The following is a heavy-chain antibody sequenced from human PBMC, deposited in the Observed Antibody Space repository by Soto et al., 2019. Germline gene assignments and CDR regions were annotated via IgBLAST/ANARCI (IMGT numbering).Heavy chain of an antibody. J-gene: IGHJ4*02. V-gene: IGHV1-18*01. CDR1: GYTFTSYG. CDR3: ARARAGNYYDSSCYYAYLDY. CDR2: ISAYKGNT. D-gene: IGHD3-22*01. Sequence: QVQLVQSGAEVKKPGASVPVSCKASGYTFTSYGISWVRQAPGQGREWMGWISAYKGNTNYAQKLQGRVTMTTDTSTTPDYMALKSRRSDDTSVYYCARARAGNYYDSSCYYAYLDYGGQGTLVTVSS.